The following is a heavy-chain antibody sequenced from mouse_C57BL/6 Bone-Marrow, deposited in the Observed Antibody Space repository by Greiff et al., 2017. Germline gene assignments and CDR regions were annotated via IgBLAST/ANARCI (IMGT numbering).Heavy chain of an antibody. CDR3: SDSSGYRFAY. CDR1: GYTFTDYY. CDR2: INPNNGGS. V-gene: IGHV1-26*01. Sequence: QLQQSGPELVKPGASVKISCKASGYTFTDYYMNWVKQSHGKSLEWIGDINPNNGGSSYKQKFKGKATLTVDQSPSTAYMELRSLTSDDSAVVYCSDSSGYRFAYWGQGTLVTVSA. J-gene: IGHJ3*01. D-gene: IGHD3-2*02.